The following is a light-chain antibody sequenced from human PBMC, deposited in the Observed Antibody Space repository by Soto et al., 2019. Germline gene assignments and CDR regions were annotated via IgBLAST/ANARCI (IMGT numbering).Light chain of an antibody. J-gene: IGKJ1*01. CDR2: DAS. Sequence: IALTPSRGTLSLFPGERATLSCGAIQSIRSNYTAGYQQTPGQAPRILIYDASSRAAGIPDRFSGSGSGTDFTLTISRLEAEDCGVYYCQQYAGSPRTFGQGTKVDIK. CDR3: QQYAGSPRT. V-gene: IGKV3-20*01. CDR1: QSIRSNY.